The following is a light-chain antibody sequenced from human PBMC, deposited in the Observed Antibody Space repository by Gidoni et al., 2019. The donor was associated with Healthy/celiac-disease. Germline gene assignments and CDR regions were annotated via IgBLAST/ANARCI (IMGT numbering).Light chain of an antibody. CDR3: QQLNSYPSMYT. Sequence: DIQLTQSPSFLSASVGDRVSITCRASQGISSYLAWYQQKPGKAPKLLIYAASTLQSGVPSRFSGSGSGTEFTLTISSLQPEDCATYYCQQLNSYPSMYTFXQXTKLEIK. V-gene: IGKV1-9*01. CDR1: QGISSY. J-gene: IGKJ2*01. CDR2: AAS.